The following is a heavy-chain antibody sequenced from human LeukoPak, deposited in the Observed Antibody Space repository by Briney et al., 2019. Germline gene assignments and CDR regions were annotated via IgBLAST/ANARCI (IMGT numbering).Heavy chain of an antibody. CDR2: IYSGGNT. CDR1: GFTFSSNY. Sequence: GGSLRLSCAASGFTFSSNYMSWVRQAPGKGLEGVSVIYSGGNTYYADSVKCRFTISRDNSKNTLYLQMNSLRAEDTAVYYCARDIAACHSYYYYYYMDVWGKGTTVTVSS. D-gene: IGHD6-6*01. J-gene: IGHJ6*03. CDR3: ARDIAACHSYYYYYYMDV. V-gene: IGHV3-53*01.